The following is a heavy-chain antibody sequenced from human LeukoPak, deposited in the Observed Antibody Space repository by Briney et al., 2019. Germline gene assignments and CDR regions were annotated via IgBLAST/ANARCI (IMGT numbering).Heavy chain of an antibody. Sequence: SETLSLTCSVSGSSISNYYWSWIRQSAGKGLEWIGSMSSSGTTNYNPSLESRVTMSVDTSKNQFSLKLSSVTAADTAVYYCARGPVATSVPLWFDPWGQGTLVTVSS. J-gene: IGHJ5*02. CDR1: GSSISNYY. D-gene: IGHD5-12*01. CDR3: ARGPVATSVPLWFDP. V-gene: IGHV4-4*07. CDR2: MSSSGTT.